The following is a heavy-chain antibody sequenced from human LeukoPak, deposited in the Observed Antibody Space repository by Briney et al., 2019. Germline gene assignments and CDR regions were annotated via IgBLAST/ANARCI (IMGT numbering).Heavy chain of an antibody. CDR1: GNYW. Sequence: GGSLRLSCAASGNYWMHWVRQAPGKGLVWVSHINSDGSWTGYADSVKGRFTISKDNAKNTVYLQMNNLRAEDTAVYYCVSSYETYWGRGTLVTVSS. CDR3: VSSYETY. D-gene: IGHD2-2*01. CDR2: INSDGSWT. J-gene: IGHJ4*02. V-gene: IGHV3-74*01.